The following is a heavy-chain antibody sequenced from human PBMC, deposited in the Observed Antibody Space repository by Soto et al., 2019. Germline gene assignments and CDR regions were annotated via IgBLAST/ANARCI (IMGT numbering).Heavy chain of an antibody. J-gene: IGHJ6*02. D-gene: IGHD2-2*01. CDR3: ARLPTSNIVVGAYAMDV. V-gene: IGHV5-51*01. CDR1: GYSFTSYW. Sequence: GESLKISCKGSGYSFTSYWIGWVRQMPGKGLEWMGIIYPGDSDTRYSPSFQGQVTISADKSISTAYLQWSSLKASDTAMYYCARLPTSNIVVGAYAMDVWCPATTVTVSS. CDR2: IYPGDSDT.